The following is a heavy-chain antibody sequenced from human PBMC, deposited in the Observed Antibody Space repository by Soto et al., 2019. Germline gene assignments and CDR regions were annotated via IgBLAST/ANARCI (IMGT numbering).Heavy chain of an antibody. CDR1: GDSVSSYSAA. CDR3: VRDRYSSSGWFDP. D-gene: IGHD3-10*01. J-gene: IGHJ5*02. CDR2: TYYRSRFFS. V-gene: IGHV6-1*01. Sequence: SQTLSLTCAIPGDSVSSYSAAWNWIRQSPSGGLGWLGRTYYRSRFFSDYAESVKSRIIINPDTSKNQFSLQLKSVTPEDTAVYYCVRDRYSSSGWFDPWGQGTPVTVSS.